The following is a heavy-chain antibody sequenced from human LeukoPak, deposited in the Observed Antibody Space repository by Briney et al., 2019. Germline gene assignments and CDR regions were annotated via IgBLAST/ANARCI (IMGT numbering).Heavy chain of an antibody. D-gene: IGHD2-21*02. V-gene: IGHV3-74*01. CDR1: SFPFSIYY. Sequence: GVSLTLSCTACSFPFSIYYVLWVRQPRGEGRVWVSRISPDGSSGSYADSVKGRFIISRDNAKNTLSLQTNSLTAEHTAVYYCARDGGLLPDNWGKGTLVTVSS. CDR3: ARDGGLLPDN. CDR2: ISPDGSSG. J-gene: IGHJ4*02.